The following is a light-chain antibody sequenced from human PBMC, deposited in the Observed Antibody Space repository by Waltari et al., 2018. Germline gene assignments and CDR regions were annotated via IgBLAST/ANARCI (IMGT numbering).Light chain of an antibody. J-gene: IGLJ3*02. CDR3: GTGGEGTGV. CDR2: VNSDGSH. CDR1: SGHSSNI. Sequence: QLVLTQSPSASASLGASVKLTCTLSSGHSSNIIAWLQQRPERGPRYLLKVNSDGSHSKGDYIPDAFAGSSAEGSRYLTIARLQSGDEADKYGGTGGEGTGVVGGGTKLTV. V-gene: IGLV4-69*01.